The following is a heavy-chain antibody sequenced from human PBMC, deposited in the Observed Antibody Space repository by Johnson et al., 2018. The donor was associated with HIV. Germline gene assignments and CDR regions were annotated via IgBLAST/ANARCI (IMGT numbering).Heavy chain of an antibody. J-gene: IGHJ3*02. CDR2: ISYDGSNK. CDR1: GFTFSSYA. D-gene: IGHD3-22*01. Sequence: QVQLVESGGGLVQPGGSLRLSCAASGFTFSSYAMHWVRQAPGKGLEWVAVISYDGSNKYYADSVKGRFTISRDNSKNTLYLQMNSLRAEDTAVYYCARLITMIVVAKDAFDIWGQGTMVTVSS. CDR3: ARLITMIVVAKDAFDI. V-gene: IGHV3-30-3*01.